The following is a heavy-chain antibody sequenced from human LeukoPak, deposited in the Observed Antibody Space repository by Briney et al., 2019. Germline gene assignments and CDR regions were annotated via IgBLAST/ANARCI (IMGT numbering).Heavy chain of an antibody. CDR3: ARVYGEGGY. Sequence: GGSLRLSCAASGFTFSTYSMNWVRQAPGKGLEWVSYISISSSTIYYADSVKGRFTISRDNAKNSLYLQMNSLGAEDTAVYYCARVYGEGGYWGQGTLVTVSS. CDR2: ISISSSTI. J-gene: IGHJ4*02. D-gene: IGHD3-10*01. CDR1: GFTFSTYS. V-gene: IGHV3-48*01.